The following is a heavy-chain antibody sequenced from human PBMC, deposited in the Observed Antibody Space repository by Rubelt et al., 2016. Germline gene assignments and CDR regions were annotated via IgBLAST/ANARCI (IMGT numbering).Heavy chain of an antibody. CDR2: IRTYNGNT. V-gene: IGHV1-18*01. J-gene: IGHJ5*02. CDR3: ARGYCSSANCLFNWFDP. CDR1: GYTFTTYG. Sequence: QVQLVQSGAEVKKPGASVEVSCKASGYTFTTYGISWVRQAPGQGLEWMGWIRTYNGNTNYAQKLQGRVTRTTDTATSTAYMELRSLRSDDTAMYFCARGYCSSANCLFNWFDPWGQGTLVTVSS. D-gene: IGHD2-2*01.